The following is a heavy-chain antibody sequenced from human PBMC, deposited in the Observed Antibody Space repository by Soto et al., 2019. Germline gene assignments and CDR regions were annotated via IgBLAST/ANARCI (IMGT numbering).Heavy chain of an antibody. J-gene: IGHJ4*02. D-gene: IGHD2-15*01. CDR3: ARDGHCSGGSCYSGPVFDY. Sequence: QVQLVESGGGVVQPGRSLRLSCAASGFTFSSYGMHWVRQAPGKGLEWVAVIWDDGSNKYYADSVKGRFTISRDKSKNTLYLQINSLRAADTAVYYCARDGHCSGGSCYSGPVFDYWGQGTLVTVSS. CDR2: IWDDGSNK. CDR1: GFTFSSYG. V-gene: IGHV3-33*01.